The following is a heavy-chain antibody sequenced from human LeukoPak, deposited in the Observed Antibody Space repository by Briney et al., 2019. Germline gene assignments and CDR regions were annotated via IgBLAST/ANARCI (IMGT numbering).Heavy chain of an antibody. D-gene: IGHD3-10*01. V-gene: IGHV1-2*02. CDR1: GYTFSGTGWY. J-gene: IGHJ4*02. CDR2: IYPYTGAT. CDR3: GRDRPAQMVDFDY. Sequence: ASVMVSCKASGYTFSGTGWYLYWLRQAPGPGLECMGWIYPYTGATHYAQKFQGRVAMTRDTSISTAYMELSRLRPDDTAVYYCGRDRPAQMVDFDYWGQGTLVTVSS.